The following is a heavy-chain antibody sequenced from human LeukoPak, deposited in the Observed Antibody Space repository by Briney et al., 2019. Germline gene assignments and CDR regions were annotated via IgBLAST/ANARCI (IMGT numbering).Heavy chain of an antibody. CDR3: ASGVPVKYSGSYSPSGYFDY. D-gene: IGHD1-26*01. Sequence: SVKVSCKASGGTFSSYAISWVRQAPGQGLEWMGGIIPIFGTANYAQKFQGRVTITTDESTSTAYMELSSLRSEDTAVYYCASGVPVKYSGSYSPSGYFDYWGQGTLATVSS. J-gene: IGHJ4*02. V-gene: IGHV1-69*05. CDR1: GGTFSSYA. CDR2: IIPIFGTA.